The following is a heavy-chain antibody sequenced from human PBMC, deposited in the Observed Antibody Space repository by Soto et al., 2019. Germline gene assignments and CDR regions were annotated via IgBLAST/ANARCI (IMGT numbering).Heavy chain of an antibody. J-gene: IGHJ6*03. D-gene: IGHD3-10*01. CDR2: MIPNFGKA. CDR1: GGTFSSYA. CDR3: VYGSGSYYNYYYYMDV. V-gene: IGHV1-69*05. Sequence: GASVKVSFTASGGTFSSYAISWVRQAPGQGLEWMGWMIPNFGKASYAQKFQGRVTMTRNTSTSTAYMELSSLRSEDTAVYYCVYGSGSYYNYYYYMDVWGKGTTVTVSS.